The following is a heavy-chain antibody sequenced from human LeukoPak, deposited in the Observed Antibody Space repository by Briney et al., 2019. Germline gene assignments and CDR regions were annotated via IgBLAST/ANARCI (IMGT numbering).Heavy chain of an antibody. J-gene: IGHJ4*02. D-gene: IGHD3-16*02. V-gene: IGHV4-31*03. CDR2: IYYSGST. CDR1: GGSISSGGYY. Sequence: SETLSLTCTVSGGSISSGGYYWSWIRQHPGKGLEWIGYIYYSGSTYYNPSLKSRVTISVDTSKNQFSLKLSSVTAADTAVYYCASTGSYDYVWGSYRHPYDYWGQGTLVTVSS. CDR3: ASTGSYDYVWGSYRHPYDY.